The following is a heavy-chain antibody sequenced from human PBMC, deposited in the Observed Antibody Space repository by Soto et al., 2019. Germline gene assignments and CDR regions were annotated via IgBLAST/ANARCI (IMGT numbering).Heavy chain of an antibody. V-gene: IGHV4-61*08. D-gene: IGHD4-17*01. Sequence: SETLSLTCTVSGGSISSGGYYWSWIRQPPGKGLEWIGYIYYSGSTNYNPSLKSRVTISVDTSKNQFSLKLYSVTTADTAMYYCASLPWADYGGIFDPWGQGTLVTVSS. CDR2: IYYSGST. CDR1: GGSISSGGYY. CDR3: ASLPWADYGGIFDP. J-gene: IGHJ5*02.